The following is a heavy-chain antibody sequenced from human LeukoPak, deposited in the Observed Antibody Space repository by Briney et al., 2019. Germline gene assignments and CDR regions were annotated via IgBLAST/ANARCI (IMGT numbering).Heavy chain of an antibody. V-gene: IGHV1-2*02. D-gene: IGHD1-26*01. Sequence: ASVKVSCKASGYTFTSYDINWVRQATGQGLEWMGWMNPNSGGTNYAQKFQGRVTMTRDTSISTAYMELSRLTSDDTAVYYCARVFGRQLPDSWGQGTLVTVSS. J-gene: IGHJ4*02. CDR2: MNPNSGGT. CDR3: ARVFGRQLPDS. CDR1: GYTFTSYD.